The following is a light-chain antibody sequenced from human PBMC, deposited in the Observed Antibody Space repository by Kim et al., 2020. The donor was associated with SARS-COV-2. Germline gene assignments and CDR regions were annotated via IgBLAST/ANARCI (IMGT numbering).Light chain of an antibody. CDR3: QHYNNWPHDT. J-gene: IGKJ2*01. V-gene: IGKV3D-15*01. CDR2: GAS. Sequence: EIVMTQSPATLSVSPGERATLSCRASQSVSSNLAWYQQKPGQAPRLLIYGASMRATGIPARFSGSGSGTEFTLTISSLQSEDFAVYYCQHYNNWPHDTFGQGTKLEIK. CDR1: QSVSSN.